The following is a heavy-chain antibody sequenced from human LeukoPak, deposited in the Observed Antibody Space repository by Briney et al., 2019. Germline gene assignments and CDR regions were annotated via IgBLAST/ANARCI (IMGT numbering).Heavy chain of an antibody. Sequence: PSETLSLTCTVSGGFISTFSWSWIRQPPGKGLEWNGYNYTSGSTNYNPSLKSRVTISVDTSKNQFSLKLSSVTAADTAVYYCAREAKVLLFNWFDPWGQGTLVTVSS. J-gene: IGHJ5*02. CDR2: NYTSGST. D-gene: IGHD3-10*01. CDR1: GGFISTFS. V-gene: IGHV4-4*09. CDR3: AREAKVLLFNWFDP.